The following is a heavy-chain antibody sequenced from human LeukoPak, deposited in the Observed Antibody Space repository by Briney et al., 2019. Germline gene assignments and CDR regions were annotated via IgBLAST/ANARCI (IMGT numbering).Heavy chain of an antibody. CDR3: ARDDRSGVVVAALDY. J-gene: IGHJ4*02. D-gene: IGHD3-22*01. CDR2: ITGSDGST. V-gene: IGHV3-23*01. Sequence: GGSLRLSCAAFGFTFSSYAMSWVRQAPGKGLEWVSAITGSDGSTYYADSVKGRFTISRDNSKNTLYLQMNSLRAEDTALYFCARDDRSGVVVAALDYWGQGTLVTVSS. CDR1: GFTFSSYA.